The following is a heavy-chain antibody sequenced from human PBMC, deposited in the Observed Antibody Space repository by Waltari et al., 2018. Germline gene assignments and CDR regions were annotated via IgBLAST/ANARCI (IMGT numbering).Heavy chain of an antibody. Sequence: QVQLVQSGAEVKKPGSSVKVSCKASGGTFSSYAISWVRQAPGQGLEWMGRIIPILGRANDAQKFQSRVTITADKATSTAYMELSSLRSEDTAVYYCAREAMYCSSTSCYHYYYYGMDVWGQGTTVTVSS. J-gene: IGHJ6*02. CDR2: IIPILGRA. V-gene: IGHV1-69*09. CDR1: GGTFSSYA. CDR3: AREAMYCSSTSCYHYYYYGMDV. D-gene: IGHD2-2*01.